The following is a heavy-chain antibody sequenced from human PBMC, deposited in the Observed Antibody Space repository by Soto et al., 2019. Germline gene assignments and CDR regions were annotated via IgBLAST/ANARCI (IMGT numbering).Heavy chain of an antibody. CDR1: GGTFSSYT. V-gene: IGHV1-69*02. CDR2: IIPILGIA. D-gene: IGHD5-18*01. J-gene: IGHJ4*02. CDR3: ASEHPGYSYGYVVH. Sequence: QVQLVQSGAEVKKPGSSVKVSCKASGGTFSSYTISWVRQAPGQGLEWMGRIIPILGIANYAQKFQGRVTXXAXKXMSTAYMERSSLRSEDTAVYYCASEHPGYSYGYVVHWGQGTLVTVSS.